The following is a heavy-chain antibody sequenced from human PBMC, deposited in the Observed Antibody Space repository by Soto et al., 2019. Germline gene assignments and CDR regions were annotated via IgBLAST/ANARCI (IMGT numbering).Heavy chain of an antibody. V-gene: IGHV5-51*01. J-gene: IGHJ6*02. CDR3: ARHESTYYNFYGMAV. CDR1: GYSVATYL. Sequence: ESMPISCKSYGYSVATYLIAWVRQMPGKGLEWMGSIHPGESDTRYSPSFQGQVTISADRSITTAYLQWSSLKASDTAMYYCARHESTYYNFYGMAVWGQGTTVTGSS. CDR2: IHPGESDT.